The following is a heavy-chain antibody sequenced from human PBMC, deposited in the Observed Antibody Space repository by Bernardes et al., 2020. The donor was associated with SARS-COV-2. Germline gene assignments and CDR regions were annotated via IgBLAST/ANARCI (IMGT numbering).Heavy chain of an antibody. J-gene: IGHJ3*02. CDR3: AREGYYDSSGYYQHDAFDI. CDR2: FYYSGNT. CDR1: GGSISSYY. Sequence: AESLSLTCTVSGGSISSYYGSWLRQPPGKGLEWIGYFYYSGNTNYNPSLKSRVTISVDTSKNQVSLKLSSVTAADTAVYYCAREGYYDSSGYYQHDAFDIWGQGTMVTVSS. V-gene: IGHV4-59*01. D-gene: IGHD3-22*01.